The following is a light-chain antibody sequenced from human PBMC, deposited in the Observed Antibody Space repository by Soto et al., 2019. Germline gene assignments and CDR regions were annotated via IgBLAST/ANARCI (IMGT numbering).Light chain of an antibody. J-gene: IGKJ1*01. Sequence: IVMTQSPLSLPVTPEEPASISCRSSQSLLHSNGYNYLDWYLQKPGQSPQLLIYLGSNRASGVPGRFSGSGSGTDFTLKISRVEAEDVGVYYCMQALQTPWTFGQGTKVDIK. V-gene: IGKV2-28*01. CDR2: LGS. CDR3: MQALQTPWT. CDR1: QSLLHSNGYNY.